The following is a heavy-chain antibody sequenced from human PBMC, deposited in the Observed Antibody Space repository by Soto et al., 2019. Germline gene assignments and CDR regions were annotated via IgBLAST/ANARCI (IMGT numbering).Heavy chain of an antibody. Sequence: SETLSLTCTVSGASISGFYWSWIRKSAGKGLEWIGRIYATGTTDYNPSLKSQVMMSVDTSKKQFSLKLRSVTAADTAVYYCVRDGTKTLRDWFDPWGQGIPVTVSS. CDR1: GASISGFY. J-gene: IGHJ5*02. V-gene: IGHV4-4*07. CDR3: VRDGTKTLRDWFDP. CDR2: IYATGTT. D-gene: IGHD1-1*01.